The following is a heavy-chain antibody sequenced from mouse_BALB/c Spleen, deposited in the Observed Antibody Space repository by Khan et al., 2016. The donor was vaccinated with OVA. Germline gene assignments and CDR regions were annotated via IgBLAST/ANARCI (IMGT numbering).Heavy chain of an antibody. V-gene: IGHV1-7*01. CDR3: ASHSSSSAWFTY. D-gene: IGHD1-1*01. CDR2: INPSTGYT. J-gene: IGHJ3*01. Sequence: VQLQESGAELAKPGASVKMSCKASGYTFTSYWMHWVKQRPGQGLEWIGYINPSTGYTEYNQKFKDKATLTADKSSSTAYMQLSSLTSEDSAVXYCASHSSSSAWFTYWGQGTLVTVSA. CDR1: GYTFTSYW.